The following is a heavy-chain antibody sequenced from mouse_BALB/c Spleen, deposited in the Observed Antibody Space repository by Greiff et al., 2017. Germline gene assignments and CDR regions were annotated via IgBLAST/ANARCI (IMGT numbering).Heavy chain of an antibody. CDR2: ISTYYGDA. J-gene: IGHJ3*01. Sequence: VQLQQSGAELVRPGVSVKISCKGSGYTFTDYAMHWVKQSHAKSLEWIGVISTYYGDASYNQKFKGKATMTVDKSSSTAYMELARLTSEDSAIYYCARDDYDEFAYWGQGTLVTVSA. CDR3: ARDDYDEFAY. CDR1: GYTFTDYA. V-gene: IGHV1S137*01. D-gene: IGHD2-4*01.